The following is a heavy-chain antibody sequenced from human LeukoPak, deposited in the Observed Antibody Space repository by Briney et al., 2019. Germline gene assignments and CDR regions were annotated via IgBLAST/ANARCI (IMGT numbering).Heavy chain of an antibody. CDR1: GGSVSSYF. V-gene: IGHV4-59*08. D-gene: IGHD2-15*01. CDR2: VYYSGST. J-gene: IGHJ6*02. Sequence: SETPSLTCTVSGGSVSSYFWSWVPQPPGMRLEWFGYVYYSGSTNYSPSLKSRVTISVDTSKTQFSLRLSSVTAADPAVYYCARHLGPGWHAMDVWGQGTTVTVSS. CDR3: ARHLGPGWHAMDV.